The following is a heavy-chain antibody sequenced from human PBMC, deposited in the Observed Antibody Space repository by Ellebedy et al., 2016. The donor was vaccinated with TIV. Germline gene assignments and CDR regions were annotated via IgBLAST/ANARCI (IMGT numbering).Heavy chain of an antibody. D-gene: IGHD5-18*01. CDR1: GYTFTSYG. CDR3: ARGKRGYSYGHDNFYGMDV. J-gene: IGHJ6*02. Sequence: SVKVSCKASGYTFTSYGITWVRQAPGQGLEWMGGYIPILGLASYAQKFQGRLTVSADASTSTAYMELSSLRSEDTAVYFCARGKRGYSYGHDNFYGMDVWGQGTTVTVSS. V-gene: IGHV1-69*10. CDR2: YIPILGLA.